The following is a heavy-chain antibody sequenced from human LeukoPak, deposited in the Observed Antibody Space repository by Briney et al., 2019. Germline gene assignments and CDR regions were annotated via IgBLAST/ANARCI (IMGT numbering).Heavy chain of an antibody. Sequence: SQTLSLTCTVSGGSISSYYWSWIRQPAGKGLEWIGRIYTSGSTNYNPSLKSRVTMSVDTSKNQFSLKLSSVTAADTAVYYCARDEYYYDSSGYPLWFDPWGQGTLVTVSS. CDR2: IYTSGST. D-gene: IGHD3-22*01. CDR3: ARDEYYYDSSGYPLWFDP. J-gene: IGHJ5*02. V-gene: IGHV4-4*07. CDR1: GGSISSYY.